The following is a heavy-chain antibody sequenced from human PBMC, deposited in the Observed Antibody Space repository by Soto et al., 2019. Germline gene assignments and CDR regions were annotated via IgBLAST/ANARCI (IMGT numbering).Heavy chain of an antibody. Sequence: HPVGSLRLSCAASGFTFSNYAMNWIRQAPGKGLEWLSVIYSGGSTYYADSVKGRFTISRDNSKNTLYLQMNSLRAEDTAVYYCARGSSGDDYGDYEAHFDYWGQGTLVTVSS. CDR2: IYSGGST. J-gene: IGHJ4*02. CDR1: GFTFSNYA. V-gene: IGHV3-53*01. D-gene: IGHD4-17*01. CDR3: ARGSSGDDYGDYEAHFDY.